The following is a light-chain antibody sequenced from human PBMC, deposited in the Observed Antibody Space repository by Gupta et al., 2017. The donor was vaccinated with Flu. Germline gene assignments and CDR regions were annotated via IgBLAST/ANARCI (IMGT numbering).Light chain of an antibody. J-gene: IGLJ2*01. CDR2: DDS. Sequence: SFVLTQSPSVSVAPGQTARITCGGNNIGIKLVHWYQQKPAQAPGLVVADDSARPAGIPGRISVSKSGNTATLTISRVEAGDEADYYCQGGANGDPVIFGGGTKVTVL. CDR3: QGGANGDPVI. CDR1: NIGIKL. V-gene: IGLV3-21*02.